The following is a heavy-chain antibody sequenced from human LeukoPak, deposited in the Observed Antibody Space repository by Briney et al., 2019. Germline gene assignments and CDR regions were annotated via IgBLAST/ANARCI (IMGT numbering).Heavy chain of an antibody. V-gene: IGHV4-59*12. CDR3: ARFAGDYGMDV. J-gene: IGHJ6*02. CDR2: IYYSGST. CDR1: GGSISSYY. D-gene: IGHD3-10*01. Sequence: SETLSLTCTVSGGSISSYYWSWIRQPPGKGLEWIGNIYYSGSTNYNPSLKSRVSISVDKSKSQFSLKLSSVTAADTAVYYCARFAGDYGMDVWGQGTTVTVSS.